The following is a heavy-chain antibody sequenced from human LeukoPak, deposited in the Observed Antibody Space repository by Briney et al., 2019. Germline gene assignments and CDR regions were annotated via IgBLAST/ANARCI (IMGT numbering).Heavy chain of an antibody. J-gene: IGHJ4*02. CDR3: ASRKQQLVRSGHSFDY. CDR1: GGTFSSYA. D-gene: IGHD6-13*01. CDR2: IIPIFGTA. V-gene: IGHV1-69*06. Sequence: SVKVSCKASGGTFSSYAISWVRQAPGQGLEWMGGIIPIFGTANYAQKFQGRVTMTGDTSISTAYMELSSLRSDDTAVYYCASRKQQLVRSGHSFDYWGQGTLVTVSS.